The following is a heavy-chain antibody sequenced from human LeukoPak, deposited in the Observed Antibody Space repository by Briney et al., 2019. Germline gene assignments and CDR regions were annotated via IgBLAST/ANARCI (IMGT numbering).Heavy chain of an antibody. Sequence: PSETLSLTCSVSGGYISTSNYYWGWIRQPPGKGLEWIGTIYYSGRTYYNPSLQSRVTISLDTSQNQLSLQVRSVTVLHTAAYYCARFFYYDASPPPYWGQGTLVTVSS. V-gene: IGHV4-39*01. CDR3: ARFFYYDASPPPY. CDR1: GGYISTSNYY. D-gene: IGHD3-16*01. CDR2: IYYSGRT. J-gene: IGHJ4*02.